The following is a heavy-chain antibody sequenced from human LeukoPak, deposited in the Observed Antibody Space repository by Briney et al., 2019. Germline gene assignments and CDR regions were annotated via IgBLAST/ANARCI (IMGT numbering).Heavy chain of an antibody. CDR1: GFTFSSYA. CDR2: ITGGGGST. D-gene: IGHD2-2*01. V-gene: IGHV3-23*01. Sequence: GGSLRLSCAASGFTFSSYAMSWVRQAPGKGLEWVSMITGGGGSTYHADSVKGRFTISRDNSKNTLYLQMTSLRAEDTAVYYCTKDHPDCRGTSCLLFDSWGQGTLVTVSS. J-gene: IGHJ4*02. CDR3: TKDHPDCRGTSCLLFDS.